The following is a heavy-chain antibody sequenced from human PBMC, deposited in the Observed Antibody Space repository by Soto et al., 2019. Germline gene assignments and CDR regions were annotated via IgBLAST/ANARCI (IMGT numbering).Heavy chain of an antibody. D-gene: IGHD6-19*01. V-gene: IGHV4-31*03. J-gene: IGHJ4*02. CDR2: IYYSGTT. CDR3: ARTVSSGFYVDY. CDR1: GGFISSGGYY. Sequence: QVQLQESGPGLVKPSQTLSLTCSVSGGFISSGGYYWSWIRQHPGKGLEWLGYIYYSGTTYYNPSLMCRAAVSIDTAKNRFALKWTSVTAACTGGYFCARTVSSGFYVDYWGQGTLLTVSS.